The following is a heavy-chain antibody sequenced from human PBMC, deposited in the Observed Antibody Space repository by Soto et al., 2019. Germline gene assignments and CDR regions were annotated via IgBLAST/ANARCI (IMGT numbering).Heavy chain of an antibody. J-gene: IGHJ4*02. CDR3: ARLRRGSSWYLDY. CDR2: ISTTGTTT. D-gene: IGHD6-13*01. V-gene: IGHV3-11*01. Sequence: PVWSLRLSCAASGFTFSDYYMSWIRQAPGKGLEWVSYISTTGTTTNYADSMKGRFTISRDNAKNSLYLQMNSPRPEDTAVYYCARLRRGSSWYLDYWGRGTQVTVSS. CDR1: GFTFSDYY.